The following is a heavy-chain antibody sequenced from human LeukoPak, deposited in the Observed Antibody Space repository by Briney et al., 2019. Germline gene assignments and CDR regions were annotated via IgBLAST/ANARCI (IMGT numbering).Heavy chain of an antibody. CDR2: ICTSGST. Sequence: SETLSLTCTVSGGSISSGSYYWSWIRQPAGKGLEWIGRICTSGSTNYNPSLKSRVTISVDTSKNQFSLKLSSVTAADTAVYYCARGTPIFGVLDYWGQGTLVTVSS. CDR3: ARGTPIFGVLDY. V-gene: IGHV4-61*02. CDR1: GGSISSGSYY. J-gene: IGHJ4*02. D-gene: IGHD3-3*01.